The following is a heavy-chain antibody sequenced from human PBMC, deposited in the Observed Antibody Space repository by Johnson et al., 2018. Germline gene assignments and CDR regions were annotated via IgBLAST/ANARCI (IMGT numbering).Heavy chain of an antibody. CDR2: IYNGDST. Sequence: VQLVQPGGALVQPGGSLRLSCAASGFTVSTSYMSWVRQAPGKGLEWVSVIYNGDSTYYADSVKGRFTISRDNSKNTLYLQMNSLRAEDTAVYYCARDKVAGHYYYMDVWGKGTTVTVSS. V-gene: IGHV3-66*02. J-gene: IGHJ6*03. CDR3: ARDKVAGHYYYMDV. D-gene: IGHD6-19*01. CDR1: GFTVSTSY.